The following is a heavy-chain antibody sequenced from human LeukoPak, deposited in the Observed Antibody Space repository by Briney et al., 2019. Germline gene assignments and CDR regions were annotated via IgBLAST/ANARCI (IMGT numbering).Heavy chain of an antibody. Sequence: PGGSLRLSCAASGFTFSDYYMSWIRQAPGKGLEWVSYISSSGSTIYYADSVKGRFTISRDNAKNSLYLQMNSLRAEDTAVYYCARDIRLGYYDSSGYYPAFDYWGQGTLVTVSS. J-gene: IGHJ4*02. D-gene: IGHD3-22*01. CDR3: ARDIRLGYYDSSGYYPAFDY. CDR2: ISSSGSTI. CDR1: GFTFSDYY. V-gene: IGHV3-11*01.